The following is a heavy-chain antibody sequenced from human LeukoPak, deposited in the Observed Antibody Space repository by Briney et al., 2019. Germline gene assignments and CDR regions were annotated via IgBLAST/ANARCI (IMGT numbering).Heavy chain of an antibody. CDR3: ARGRGYNYGYSDY. CDR2: ISSSSSTI. V-gene: IGHV3-48*04. D-gene: IGHD5-18*01. Sequence: GGSLRLSCAASGFTFSNYAMSWVRQAPGKGPEWISYISSSSSTIDYADSVKGRFTISRDNAKDSLYLQMNSLRAEDTAVYYCARGRGYNYGYSDYWGQGTLVTVSS. CDR1: GFTFSNYA. J-gene: IGHJ4*02.